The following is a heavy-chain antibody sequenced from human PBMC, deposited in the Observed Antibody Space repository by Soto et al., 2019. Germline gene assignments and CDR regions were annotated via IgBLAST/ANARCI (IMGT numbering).Heavy chain of an antibody. J-gene: IGHJ4*02. V-gene: IGHV3-23*01. CDR2: VSGGSESK. Sequence: EVQLLESGGGLVQPGGSLRLSCAASGFTFSSYAMSWVRQAPGKGLEWVSCVSGGSESKFYADSVTGRFTISRDNSKSTVYMQMNSLRAEDTAVYFCAKDWCSGTTCYCLENWGQGTLVTVSS. CDR1: GFTFSSYA. CDR3: AKDWCSGTTCYCLEN. D-gene: IGHD1-7*01.